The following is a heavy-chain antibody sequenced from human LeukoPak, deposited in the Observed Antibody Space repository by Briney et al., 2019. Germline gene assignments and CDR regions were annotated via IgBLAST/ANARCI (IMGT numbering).Heavy chain of an antibody. J-gene: IGHJ4*02. CDR1: GYTFNGYY. CDR2: INTNSGVT. CDR3: ARDTGFPFFVF. V-gene: IGHV1-2*02. Sequence: ASVKVSCKASGYTFNGYYLHWVRQAPGQGPEWMGKINTNSGVTDYAQNFQGRVTMTRDTSITTAYMELSRLTSDDTAVYYCARDTGFPFFVFWGQGTLVTVSS.